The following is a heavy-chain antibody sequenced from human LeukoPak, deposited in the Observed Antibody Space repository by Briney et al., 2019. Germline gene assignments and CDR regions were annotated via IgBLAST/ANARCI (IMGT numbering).Heavy chain of an antibody. Sequence: PGGSLRLSCAASGFTFSSYWMSWVRQAPGKGLEWVANIRQDGSEKYYVDSVKGRFTISRDNAKNSLYLQMNSLRAEDTAVYYCARDSSGWYPSPFDYWGQGTLVTVSS. CDR1: GFTFSSYW. J-gene: IGHJ4*02. CDR3: ARDSSGWYPSPFDY. CDR2: IRQDGSEK. D-gene: IGHD6-19*01. V-gene: IGHV3-7*03.